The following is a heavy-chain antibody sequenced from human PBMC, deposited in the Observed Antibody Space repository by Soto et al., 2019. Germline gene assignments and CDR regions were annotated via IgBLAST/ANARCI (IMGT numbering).Heavy chain of an antibody. V-gene: IGHV3-23*01. J-gene: IGHJ4*02. CDR3: AKTAEYCSSTSCYIDY. D-gene: IGHD2-2*02. Sequence: GGSLGLSCAASGFTFSSYAMSWVRQAPGKGLEWVSAISGSGGSTYYADSVKGRFTIPRDNSKNTLYLQMNSLRAEDTAVYYCAKTAEYCSSTSCYIDYWGQGTLVTVSS. CDR2: ISGSGGST. CDR1: GFTFSSYA.